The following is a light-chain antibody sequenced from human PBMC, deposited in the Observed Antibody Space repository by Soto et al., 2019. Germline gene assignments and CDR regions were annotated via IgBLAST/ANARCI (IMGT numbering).Light chain of an antibody. CDR2: EVS. CDR3: SSYAGSYTPYV. J-gene: IGLJ1*01. CDR1: SSDIGGYNY. Sequence: QSVLTQPPSASGSPGQSVTISCTGTSSDIGGYNYVSWYQQHPGKAPKVMISEVSKRPSGVPDRFSGSRFGNAAFLTVSGLQAEDDADYYSSSYAGSYTPYVFGTGTKVTVL. V-gene: IGLV2-8*01.